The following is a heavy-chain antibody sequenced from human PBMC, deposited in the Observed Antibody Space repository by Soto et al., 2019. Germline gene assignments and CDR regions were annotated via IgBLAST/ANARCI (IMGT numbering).Heavy chain of an antibody. CDR3: ARWDDYGASDQYHFDH. CDR2: TSIYNGHT. V-gene: IGHV1-18*01. D-gene: IGHD4-17*01. Sequence: VASVKVSCKASGYTFTASGISWVRQAPGQGLEWMGWTSIYNGHTEYSPKFLGRVVMTTDTSADTAYLELRSLRPDDAALYYCARWDDYGASDQYHFDHWGQGTLVTVYS. J-gene: IGHJ4*02. CDR1: GYTFTASG.